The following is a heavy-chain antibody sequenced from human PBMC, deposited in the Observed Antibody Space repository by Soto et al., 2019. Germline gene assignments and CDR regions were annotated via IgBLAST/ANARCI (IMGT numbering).Heavy chain of an antibody. CDR2: ISGSGGST. D-gene: IGHD2-15*01. J-gene: IGHJ4*02. CDR1: GFTFSSYA. Sequence: GGSLRLSCAASGFTFSSYAMSWVRQAPGEGLEWVSAISGSGGSTYYADSAKGRFTISRDNSKNTLYLQMNSLRAEDTAVYYCAKDYDGYCSGGSCSPLFAYWGKGTLVTVSS. V-gene: IGHV3-23*01. CDR3: AKDYDGYCSGGSCSPLFAY.